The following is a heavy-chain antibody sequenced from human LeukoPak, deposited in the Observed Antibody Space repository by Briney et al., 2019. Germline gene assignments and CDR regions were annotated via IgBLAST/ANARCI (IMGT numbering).Heavy chain of an antibody. CDR2: ISYDGSNK. CDR1: GFTFSSYA. Sequence: QSGGSLRLSCAASGFTFSSYAMHWVRQAPGKGLEWVAVISYDGSNKYYADSVKGRFTISRDNSKNTLYLQMNSLRAEDTAVYYCARGYYDFWSGPPFDPWGQGTLVTVSS. J-gene: IGHJ5*02. V-gene: IGHV3-30-3*01. CDR3: ARGYYDFWSGPPFDP. D-gene: IGHD3-3*01.